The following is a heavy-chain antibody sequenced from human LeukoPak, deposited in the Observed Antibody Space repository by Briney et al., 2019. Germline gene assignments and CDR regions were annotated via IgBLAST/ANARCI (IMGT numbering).Heavy chain of an antibody. CDR2: ISSNGVNT. Sequence: GGSLRLSCAASGFTFSTYPMHWVRQAPGKGLECVSAISSNGVNTYYANSVKGRFTISRDNSKNTLYLQMGSLRAEVTAVYHCARGSSAGGDPWGQGTLVTVSS. J-gene: IGHJ5*02. D-gene: IGHD3-10*01. CDR1: GFTFSTYP. V-gene: IGHV3-64*01. CDR3: ARGSSAGGDP.